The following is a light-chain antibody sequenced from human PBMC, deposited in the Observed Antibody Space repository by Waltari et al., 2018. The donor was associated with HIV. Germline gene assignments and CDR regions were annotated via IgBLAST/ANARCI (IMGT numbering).Light chain of an antibody. Sequence: DIQMTQSPSSLSASIGDRVTISCQASQGITNYLNWYHQKPGKAPSLLIYDASNLETGVPSRFSGSGSGTDFTLTISSLQPEDIGTYYCQQYDDLALSFGGGTKVEI. V-gene: IGKV1-33*01. CDR2: DAS. J-gene: IGKJ4*01. CDR1: QGITNY. CDR3: QQYDDLALS.